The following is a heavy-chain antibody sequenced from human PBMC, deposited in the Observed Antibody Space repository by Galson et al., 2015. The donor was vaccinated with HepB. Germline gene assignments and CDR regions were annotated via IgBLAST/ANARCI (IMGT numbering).Heavy chain of an antibody. J-gene: IGHJ3*02. V-gene: IGHV4-30-4*07. CDR3: ARATVVTRDDAFDI. D-gene: IGHD4-23*01. Sequence: AVSGGFISSGGYSWSWIRQPPGKGLEWIGYIHYSGSTYYNPSLKRRVTISVDTSKNQFSLKLSSVTAADTAIYYCARATVVTRDDAFDIWGQGTMVTVSS. CDR1: GGFISSGGYS. CDR2: IHYSGST.